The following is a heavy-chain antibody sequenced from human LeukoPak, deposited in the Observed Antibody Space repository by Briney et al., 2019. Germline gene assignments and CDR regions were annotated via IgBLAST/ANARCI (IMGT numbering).Heavy chain of an antibody. CDR2: ISWNSGSI. J-gene: IGHJ4*02. V-gene: IGHV3-9*01. Sequence: PGGSLRLSCAASGFTFDDYAMHWVRQAPGKGLEWVSGISWNSGSIGYADSVKGRFTISRDNAKNSLYLQMNSLRAEDTALYYCAKSDEDSSGYPADFDYWGQGTLVTVSS. D-gene: IGHD3-22*01. CDR1: GFTFDDYA. CDR3: AKSDEDSSGYPADFDY.